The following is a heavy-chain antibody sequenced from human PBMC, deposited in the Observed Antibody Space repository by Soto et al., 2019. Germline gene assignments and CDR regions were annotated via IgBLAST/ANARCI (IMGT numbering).Heavy chain of an antibody. J-gene: IGHJ5*02. Sequence: QVQLQQWGAGLLKPSETLSVTCAVYGGSFGDHYWIWVRQPPGKGLEWIGEIHVTGRTNYNPSLKGCLTITPDPSKNPFSVKLKSGNAADTACYYRTAAPTRGASGGFHPWGQGTLVSVSS. CDR2: IHVTGRT. CDR3: TAAPTRGASGGFHP. V-gene: IGHV4-34*01. CDR1: GGSFGDHY. D-gene: IGHD1-26*01.